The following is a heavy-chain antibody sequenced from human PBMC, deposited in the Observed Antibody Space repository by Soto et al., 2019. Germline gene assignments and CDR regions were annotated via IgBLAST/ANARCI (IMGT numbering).Heavy chain of an antibody. D-gene: IGHD6-19*01. CDR2: ITGRGGST. J-gene: IGHJ4*03. V-gene: IGHV3-23*01. Sequence: QAPGKELEWVSAITGRGGSTYYADSVKGRFPLSRDNSKNTVYLQMNNLRAEDSALYYCVKGAGYF. CDR3: VKGAGYF.